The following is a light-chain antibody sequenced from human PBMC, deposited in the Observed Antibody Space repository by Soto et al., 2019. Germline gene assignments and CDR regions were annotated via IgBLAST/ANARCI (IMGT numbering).Light chain of an antibody. CDR3: SSYAGSNNWV. V-gene: IGLV2-8*01. CDR2: EVS. J-gene: IGLJ3*02. Sequence: QSVLTQPPPASGSPGQSVTISCTGTSSDVGGYNYVSWYQQHPGKAPKLMIYEVSKRPSGVPDRFSGSKSGNTASLTVSGLQAEDEADYYCSSYAGSNNWVFGGGTELTVL. CDR1: SSDVGGYNY.